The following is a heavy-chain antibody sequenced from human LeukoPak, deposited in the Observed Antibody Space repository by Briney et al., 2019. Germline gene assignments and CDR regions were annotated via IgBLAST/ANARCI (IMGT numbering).Heavy chain of an antibody. Sequence: PSETLSLTCTVSGGSISSSSYYWGWIRQPPGKGLEWIGSIYYSGSTYYNPSLKSRVTISVDTSKNQFSLKLSSVTAADTAVYYCARGLGIVVPDYWGQGTLVTVSS. V-gene: IGHV4-39*01. CDR3: ARGLGIVVPDY. J-gene: IGHJ4*02. CDR2: IYYSGST. CDR1: GGSISSSSYY. D-gene: IGHD2-15*01.